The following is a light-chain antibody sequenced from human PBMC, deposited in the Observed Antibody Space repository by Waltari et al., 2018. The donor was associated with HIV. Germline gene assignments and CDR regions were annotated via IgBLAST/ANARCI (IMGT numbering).Light chain of an antibody. Sequence: DIQMSQAPSPLSASVGHRVTITCRASRDISTDLAWYQQKSGEVPKLLIYGASTLRSGVSSRFRGSGSATEFTLTINGLQPEDAASYYCQNYDSAPVAFGQGTRLEI. CDR1: RDISTD. V-gene: IGKV1-27*01. CDR3: QNYDSAPVA. CDR2: GAS. J-gene: IGKJ5*01.